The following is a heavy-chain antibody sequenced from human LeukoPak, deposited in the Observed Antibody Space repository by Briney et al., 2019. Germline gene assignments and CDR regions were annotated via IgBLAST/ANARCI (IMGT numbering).Heavy chain of an antibody. Sequence: PSETLSLTCTVSGGSISSGDYYWSWIRQPPGKGLEWIGYIYYSGSTYYNPSLKSRVTISVDTSKNQFSLKLSSVTAADTAVYYCARDRVYYGSGAPQRYNWFDPWGQGTLVTVSS. D-gene: IGHD3-10*01. CDR1: GGSISSGDYY. CDR2: IYYSGST. J-gene: IGHJ5*02. V-gene: IGHV4-30-4*01. CDR3: ARDRVYYGSGAPQRYNWFDP.